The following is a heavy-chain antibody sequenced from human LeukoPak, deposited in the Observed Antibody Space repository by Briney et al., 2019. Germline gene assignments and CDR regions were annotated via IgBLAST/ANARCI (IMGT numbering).Heavy chain of an antibody. Sequence: RGSLRLSCAASGFTFSSYWMSWVRQAPGKGLEWVANIKQDGSEKYYVDSVKGRFTISRDNAKNSLYLQMNSLRAEDTAVYYCARPPYSSSSDYWGQGTLVTVSS. V-gene: IGHV3-7*01. D-gene: IGHD6-6*01. CDR1: GFTFSSYW. CDR2: IKQDGSEK. J-gene: IGHJ4*02. CDR3: ARPPYSSSSDY.